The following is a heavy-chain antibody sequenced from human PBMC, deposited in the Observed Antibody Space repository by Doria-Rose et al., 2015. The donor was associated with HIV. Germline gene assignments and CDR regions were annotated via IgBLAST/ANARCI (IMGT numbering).Heavy chain of an antibody. J-gene: IGHJ6*03. Sequence: LVQSGGGLVKPGGSLRLSCTAPGFIFSNAWMNWVRQAPGKGLECVGRIKSVTDGVTTDYAAHVKGRFIISRDNSVNELYLQMNSLKTEDTAVYYCTTGFCSGGSCYYYYYMDVWGKGTTVTVSS. V-gene: IGHV3-15*07. D-gene: IGHD2-15*01. CDR2: IKSVTDGVTT. CDR1: GFIFSNAW. CDR3: TTGFCSGGSCYYYYYMDV.